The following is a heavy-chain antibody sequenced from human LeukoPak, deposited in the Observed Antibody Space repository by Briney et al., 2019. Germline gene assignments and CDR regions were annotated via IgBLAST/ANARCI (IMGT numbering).Heavy chain of an antibody. CDR3: ARGGTTVAGTFWFDP. CDR2: VYHTGSS. V-gene: IGHV4-4*02. CDR1: GGSISSSNW. Sequence: PSETLSLTCAVSGGSISSSNWWSWVRQPPGKGLEWIGEVYHTGSSNYNPSLKSRVTISVDKSKSQFSLKLSSVTAADTAVYYCARGGTTVAGTFWFDPWGQGTLVTVSS. D-gene: IGHD6-19*01. J-gene: IGHJ5*02.